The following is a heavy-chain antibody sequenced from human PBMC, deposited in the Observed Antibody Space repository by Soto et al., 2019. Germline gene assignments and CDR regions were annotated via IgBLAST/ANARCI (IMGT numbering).Heavy chain of an antibody. Sequence: GALRLSCAASGFTFSSYGMHWVRQAPGKGLEWVAVISYDGSNKYYADSVKGRFTISRDNSKNTLYLQMNSLRAEDTAVYYCAKDRLSGYDADYWGQGTLVTVSS. CDR1: GFTFSSYG. D-gene: IGHD5-12*01. CDR3: AKDRLSGYDADY. CDR2: ISYDGSNK. J-gene: IGHJ4*02. V-gene: IGHV3-30*18.